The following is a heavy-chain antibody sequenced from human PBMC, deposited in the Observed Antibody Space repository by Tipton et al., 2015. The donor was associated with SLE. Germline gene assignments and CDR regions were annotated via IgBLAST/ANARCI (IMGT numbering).Heavy chain of an antibody. D-gene: IGHD6-6*01. V-gene: IGHV3-30*09. CDR2: ISYDGKNE. Sequence: SLRLSCAASGFNFSHYAFHWVRQAPGRGLESVAVISYDGKNEFYVDSVKGRFALSRDNSKKTLYMQMNSLGPEDTAVYYCARGGASSKWLDPWGQGTLVTVSP. CDR3: ARGGASSKWLDP. CDR1: GFNFSHYA. J-gene: IGHJ5*02.